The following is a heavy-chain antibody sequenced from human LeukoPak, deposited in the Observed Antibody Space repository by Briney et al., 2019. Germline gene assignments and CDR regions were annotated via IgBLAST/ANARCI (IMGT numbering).Heavy chain of an antibody. D-gene: IGHD3-10*01. CDR2: INHSGST. Sequence: SETLSLTCAFYGGSFSTYYWSWIRQPPGKGLEWIGEINHSGSTNYNPSLKSRVTISVDTSKNQFSLKLSSVTAADTAFYYCAIEDFYGSGSFSNYWGQGTLVTVSS. CDR3: AIEDFYGSGSFSNY. V-gene: IGHV4-34*01. CDR1: GGSFSTYY. J-gene: IGHJ4*02.